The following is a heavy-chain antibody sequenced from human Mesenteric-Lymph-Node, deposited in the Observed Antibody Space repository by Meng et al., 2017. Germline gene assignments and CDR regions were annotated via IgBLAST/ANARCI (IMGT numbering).Heavy chain of an antibody. Sequence: QVQLVESGGGLVKPGGSLRLSCAASGFTFSSYGMHWVRQAPGKGLEWVAVIWYDGSNKYYADSVKGRFTISRDNSKNTLYLQMNSLRAEDTAVYYCARESSYGQLDYWGQGTLVTVSS. CDR1: GFTFSSYG. D-gene: IGHD3-10*01. CDR3: ARESSYGQLDY. V-gene: IGHV3-33*01. J-gene: IGHJ4*02. CDR2: IWYDGSNK.